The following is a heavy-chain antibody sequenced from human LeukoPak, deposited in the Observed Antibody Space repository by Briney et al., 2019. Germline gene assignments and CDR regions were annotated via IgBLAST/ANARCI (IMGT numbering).Heavy chain of an antibody. Sequence: SETLSLTCAVYGGSFSGYYWSWIRQPPGKGLEWIGEINHSGSTNYNPSLKSRVTISVDTSKNQFSLKLSSVTAADTAVYYCAREGIAARPSLDPWGQGTLATVSS. CDR1: GGSFSGYY. CDR3: AREGIAARPSLDP. CDR2: INHSGST. D-gene: IGHD6-6*01. V-gene: IGHV4-34*01. J-gene: IGHJ5*02.